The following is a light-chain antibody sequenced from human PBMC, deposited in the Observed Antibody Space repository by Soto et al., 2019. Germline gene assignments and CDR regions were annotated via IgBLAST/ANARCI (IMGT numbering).Light chain of an antibody. Sequence: RASHSIIKWLAWYQQKPGKAPKLLIYEASSLQSGVPSRFSGSGSGTEFTLPISCLHRHDSATYSFQQYITFLAYVGGTKVDIK. J-gene: IGKJ4*01. V-gene: IGKV1-5*03. CDR1: HSIIKW. CDR2: EAS. CDR3: QQYITFLA.